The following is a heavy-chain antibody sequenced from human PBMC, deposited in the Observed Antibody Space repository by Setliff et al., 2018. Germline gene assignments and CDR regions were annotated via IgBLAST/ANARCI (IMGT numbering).Heavy chain of an antibody. Sequence: ASVKASCKASGGTFSDYDVSWVRQAPGKGLEWMGGIIPIFGTTNYAQRFQGRVTITTDESTSTAYMELSSLRSEDTAVYYCARERGDIVTTTSYYYYLDVWGKGTTVTVSS. D-gene: IGHD5-12*01. V-gene: IGHV1-69*05. J-gene: IGHJ6*03. CDR2: IIPIFGTT. CDR1: GGTFSDYD. CDR3: ARERGDIVTTTSYYYYLDV.